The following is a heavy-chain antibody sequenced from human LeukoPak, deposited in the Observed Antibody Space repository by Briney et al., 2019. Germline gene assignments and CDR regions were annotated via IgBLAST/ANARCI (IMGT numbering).Heavy chain of an antibody. J-gene: IGHJ3*02. CDR3: ARVSGIAVAGRSGGPIPDAFDI. CDR1: GFTFSSYA. V-gene: IGHV3-30-3*01. D-gene: IGHD6-19*01. CDR2: ISYDGSNK. Sequence: GGSLRLSCAASGFTFSSYAMHWVRQAPGKGLEWVAVISYDGSNKYYADSVKDRFTISRDNSKNTLYLQMNGLRAEDTAVYYCARVSGIAVAGRSGGPIPDAFDIWGQGTMVTVSS.